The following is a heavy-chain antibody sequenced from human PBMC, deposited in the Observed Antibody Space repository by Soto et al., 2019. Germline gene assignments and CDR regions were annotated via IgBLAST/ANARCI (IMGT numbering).Heavy chain of an antibody. V-gene: IGHV3-74*01. J-gene: IGHJ4*02. CDR1: WFPFSNYW. CDR2: ISSDGSST. CDR3: ARVRYCSDNSCYSWFDY. D-gene: IGHD2-15*01. Sequence: GGSLKLSCVSLWFPFSNYWMHWVRQAPGKGLEWVSRISSDGSSTTYADSVKGRFTISRDNAENSLHLQMNSLRAEDTAVYYCARVRYCSDNSCYSWFDYWGQGT.